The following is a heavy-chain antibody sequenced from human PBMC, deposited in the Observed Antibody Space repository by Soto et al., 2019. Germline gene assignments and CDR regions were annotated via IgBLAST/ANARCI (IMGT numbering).Heavy chain of an antibody. CDR3: ARVLYYGSGSYSPYGMDV. D-gene: IGHD3-10*01. CDR1: GASFNIKG. CDR2: VSPPFRTS. J-gene: IGHJ6*02. Sequence: QVQLVQSGAEVKKPGSSVKVSGRIPGASFNIKGMAGVRQAPGLGLEWMGGVSPPFRTSNYARKSQGRISITADASTGTVNMELSSLTSEDTAQYYCARVLYYGSGSYSPYGMDVWGQGTTVTVSS. V-gene: IGHV1-69*01.